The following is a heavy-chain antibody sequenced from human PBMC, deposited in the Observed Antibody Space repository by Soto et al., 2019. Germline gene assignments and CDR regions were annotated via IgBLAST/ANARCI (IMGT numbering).Heavy chain of an antibody. CDR3: ARDQSLHDLVWWFDP. V-gene: IGHV1-46*03. CDR2: IYPGGVNI. Sequence: QVQLVQSGAEVKKPGASVKVSCKAIGYSFTSHYMHWVRQAPGQGLEWMGTIYPGGVNIGYAQKCKGRVTMTKDTCTSTVYMELNSLTSEDTAVYYCARDQSLHDLVWWFDPWGQGTLVTVSS. CDR1: GYSFTSHY. D-gene: IGHD3-16*01. J-gene: IGHJ5*02.